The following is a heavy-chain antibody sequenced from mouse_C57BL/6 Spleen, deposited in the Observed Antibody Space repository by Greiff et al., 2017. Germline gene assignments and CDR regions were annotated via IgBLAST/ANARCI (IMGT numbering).Heavy chain of an antibody. CDR2: IDPSDSYT. J-gene: IGHJ2*01. Sequence: VQLQQPGAELVRPGTSVKLSCKASGYTFTSYWMHWVKQRPGQGLEWIGVIDPSDSYTNYNQKFKGKATLTVDTSSSTAYMQLSSLTAEDSAVYYCARRRGENYWGQGTTLTVSA. CDR3: ARRRGENY. CDR1: GYTFTSYW. V-gene: IGHV1-59*01.